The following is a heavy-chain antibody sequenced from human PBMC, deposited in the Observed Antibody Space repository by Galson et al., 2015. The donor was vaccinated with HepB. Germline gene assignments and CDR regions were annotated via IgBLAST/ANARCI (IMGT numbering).Heavy chain of an antibody. CDR2: IDFDGSTT. J-gene: IGHJ6*02. Sequence: SLRLSCAASGFTFGDYCINWVRQVPGRGLVWVSRIDFDGSTTNYADSVKGRFTISRDDAKNTLSLHMNNLRAEDTAVYYCARVPTIFGVVIDPFYYGMDVWGQGTTVTVSS. V-gene: IGHV3-74*01. D-gene: IGHD3-3*01. CDR1: GFTFGDYC. CDR3: ARVPTIFGVVIDPFYYGMDV.